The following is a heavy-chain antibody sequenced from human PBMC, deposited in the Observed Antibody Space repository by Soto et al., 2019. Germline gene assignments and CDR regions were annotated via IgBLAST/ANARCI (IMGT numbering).Heavy chain of an antibody. J-gene: IGHJ4*02. V-gene: IGHV4-59*01. CDR1: GGSISSYY. CDR2: IYYTGST. Sequence: PSETLALTCTVSGGSISSYYWSWIRQTPGKGLEWIGYIYYTGSTNYNPSLKSRVSFSVDTSKNQFSLKLSSVTAADMAVYYCARYYSSSGPSYSFVYWGQAPLVTVSS. CDR3: ARYYSSSGPSYSFVY. D-gene: IGHD3-22*01.